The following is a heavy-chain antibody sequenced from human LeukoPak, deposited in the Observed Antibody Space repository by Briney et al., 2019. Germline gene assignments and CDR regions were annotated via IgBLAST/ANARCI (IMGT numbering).Heavy chain of an antibody. CDR3: ARYEGGTMFDY. Sequence: SETLSLTCTVSDGSISRRTYYWGWIRQPPGKGLEWIGSISYSGSTSYNPSLKSRVTISIDTSKNQFPLRLSSVTAADTAVYYCARYEGGTMFDYWGQGTLVAVSS. V-gene: IGHV4-39*01. J-gene: IGHJ4*02. CDR1: DGSISRRTYY. CDR2: ISYSGST. D-gene: IGHD1-26*01.